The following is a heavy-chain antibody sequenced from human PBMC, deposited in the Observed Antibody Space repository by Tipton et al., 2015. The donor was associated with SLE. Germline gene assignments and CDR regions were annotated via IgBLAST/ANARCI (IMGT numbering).Heavy chain of an antibody. V-gene: IGHV4-4*07. CDR1: GGSLSSYY. D-gene: IGHD6-13*01. Sequence: TLSLTCTVSGGSLSSYYWSWIRQPAGKGLEWIGRIYASGSTEYNPSLKSRVTTSVDPSKNQFSLRLTSLTAADTAVYYCARVVYSFSDAFDIWGQGTLVTVSS. CDR2: IYASGST. J-gene: IGHJ3*02. CDR3: ARVVYSFSDAFDI.